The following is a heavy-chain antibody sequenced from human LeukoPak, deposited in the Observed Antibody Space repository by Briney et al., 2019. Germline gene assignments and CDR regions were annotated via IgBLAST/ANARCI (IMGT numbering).Heavy chain of an antibody. Sequence: SETLSLTCTLSGGSIRGITNYWVWIRQSPGKGLEWIGRISDRGTTYYNSSLRSRVSISVDTSKNQFSLNVTSVTAADTAVYFCARLERQWLSLDYWGQGTLVTVST. D-gene: IGHD6-19*01. CDR3: ARLERQWLSLDY. CDR1: GGSIRGITNY. J-gene: IGHJ4*02. CDR2: ISDRGTT. V-gene: IGHV4-39*01.